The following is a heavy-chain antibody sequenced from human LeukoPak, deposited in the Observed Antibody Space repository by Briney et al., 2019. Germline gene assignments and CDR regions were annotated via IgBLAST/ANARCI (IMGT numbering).Heavy chain of an antibody. CDR2: IYPGDSDT. Sequence: GESLKISCKGSGYSFTNYWIAWVRPMPGKGLEWMGIIYPGDSDTRYSPSFQGQVTISADKSITTAYLQWSSLQASDTAMYYCARARNLKQLVRPYFDYWGQGTLVTVSS. CDR3: ARARNLKQLVRPYFDY. J-gene: IGHJ4*02. D-gene: IGHD6-6*01. V-gene: IGHV5-51*01. CDR1: GYSFTNYW.